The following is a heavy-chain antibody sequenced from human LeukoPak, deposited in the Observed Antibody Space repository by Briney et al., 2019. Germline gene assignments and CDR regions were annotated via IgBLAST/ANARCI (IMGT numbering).Heavy chain of an antibody. D-gene: IGHD3-3*01. CDR1: GFTFSSYW. CDR2: IKQDGSEK. CDR3: ARVEQYYDFWSGYSTNEAYYYGMDV. J-gene: IGHJ6*02. Sequence: GGSLRLSCAASGFTFSSYWMSWVRQAPGKGLEWVANIKQDGSEKYYVDSVKGRFTISRDNAKNSLYLQMNSLRAEDTAVYYCARVEQYYDFWSGYSTNEAYYYGMDVWGQGTAVIVSS. V-gene: IGHV3-7*03.